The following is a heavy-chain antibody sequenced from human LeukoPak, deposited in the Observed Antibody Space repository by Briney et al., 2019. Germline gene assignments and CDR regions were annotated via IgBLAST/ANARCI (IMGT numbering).Heavy chain of an antibody. Sequence: GGSLRLSCAASGFTFSSYGMSWVRQAPGKGLEWVSAISGSGGSTYYADSVKGRFTISRDNSKNTLYLQMNSLRAEDTAEYYCAKDSTYRYYYDSSGYFSYFDYWGQGTLVTVSS. CDR3: AKDSTYRYYYDSSGYFSYFDY. D-gene: IGHD3-22*01. V-gene: IGHV3-23*01. CDR1: GFTFSSYG. J-gene: IGHJ4*02. CDR2: ISGSGGST.